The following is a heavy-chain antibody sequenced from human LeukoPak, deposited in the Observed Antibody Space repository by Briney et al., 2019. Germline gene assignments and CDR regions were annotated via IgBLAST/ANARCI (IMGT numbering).Heavy chain of an antibody. V-gene: IGHV3-33*01. CDR3: ARDGTGSNSGWYIH. CDR1: GITFSSHG. J-gene: IGHJ4*02. CDR2: IWYDGSNK. Sequence: GGSLRLSCAASGITFSSHGMHWVRQAPGKGLEWVAVIWYDGSNKYYADSVKGRFTISRDNSKNTLYLQMNSLRAEDTAVYYCARDGTGSNSGWYIHWGQGALVTVSS. D-gene: IGHD6-19*01.